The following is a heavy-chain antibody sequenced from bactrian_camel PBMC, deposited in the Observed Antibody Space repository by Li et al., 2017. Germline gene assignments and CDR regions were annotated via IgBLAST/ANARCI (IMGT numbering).Heavy chain of an antibody. CDR2: INSGGGST. CDR3: AATSDGWFGFWEH. CDR1: GFTFSSYW. J-gene: IGHJ4*01. V-gene: IGHV3S1*01. D-gene: IGHD5*01. Sequence: HVQLVESGGTLVQPGESLRLSCAASGFTFSSYWMYWVRQAPRKGLEWVSFINSGGGSTYYADSVKGRFTISRDNAKNTLYLQLNSLKAEDTAMYYCAATSDGWFGFWEHWGKGTQVTVS.